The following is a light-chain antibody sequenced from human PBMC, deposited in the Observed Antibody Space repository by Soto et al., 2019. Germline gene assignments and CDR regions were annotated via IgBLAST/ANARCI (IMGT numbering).Light chain of an antibody. CDR3: NSFTTSSTYV. CDR1: SSDVGSYNR. J-gene: IGLJ1*01. V-gene: IGLV2-18*02. CDR2: EVS. Sequence: QSALTQPPSVSGSPGQSVTISCTGTSSDVGSYNRVSWYRQPPGTAPKLMIYEVSNRPSGVPDRFSGYKSGNSASLTMYGFQAEDEADYYCNSFTTSSTYVFGTGTKVTV.